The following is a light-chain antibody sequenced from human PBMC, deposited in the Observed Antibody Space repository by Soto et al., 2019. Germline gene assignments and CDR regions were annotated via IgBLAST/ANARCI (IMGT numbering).Light chain of an antibody. CDR1: QSFRGL. Sequence: ENVLTQSPGTLSLSPVERATLSCMASQSFRGLLAWYQQKPGQAPRLLIYDTSTRATGIPARFSGSGSGTDLTLTISSLEPEDFAVYYCQQRSTWPRWTFGQGTKVDIK. V-gene: IGKV3-11*01. CDR3: QQRSTWPRWT. CDR2: DTS. J-gene: IGKJ1*01.